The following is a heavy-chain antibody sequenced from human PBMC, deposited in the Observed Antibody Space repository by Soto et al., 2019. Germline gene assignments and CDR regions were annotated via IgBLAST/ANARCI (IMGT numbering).Heavy chain of an antibody. J-gene: IGHJ4*02. D-gene: IGHD6-13*01. Sequence: GGSLRLSCAASGFTFSDYYMSWIRQAPGKGLEWVSYISSSGSTIYYADSVKGRFTISRDNAKNSLYLQMNSLRAEDTAVYYCARVDIPGIAAAGSNLKAYYFDYWGQGTLVTVSS. CDR3: ARVDIPGIAAAGSNLKAYYFDY. CDR2: ISSSGSTI. V-gene: IGHV3-11*01. CDR1: GFTFSDYY.